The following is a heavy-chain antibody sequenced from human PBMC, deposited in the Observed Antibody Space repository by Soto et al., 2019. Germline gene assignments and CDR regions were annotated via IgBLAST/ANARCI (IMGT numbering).Heavy chain of an antibody. V-gene: IGHV3-21*02. CDR2: IAGPTPYI. CDR1: GFDFNTYT. D-gene: IGHD5-12*01. Sequence: EVQLVESGGGLVRPGLSLRLSCAGSGFDFNTYTLNWVRQAPGKGLEWIASIAGPTPYIYYSGSVRGRFTISRDNGKNSISLQMNSLRADDAGVYYCARTPRGYDYALPFDFWGQGTLVTVSS. CDR3: ARTPRGYDYALPFDF. J-gene: IGHJ4*02.